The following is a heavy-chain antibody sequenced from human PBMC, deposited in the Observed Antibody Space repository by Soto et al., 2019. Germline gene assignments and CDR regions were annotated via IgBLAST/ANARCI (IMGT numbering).Heavy chain of an antibody. Sequence: ASVKVSCKVSGYTLTELSMHWVRQAPGKGLEWMGGFDPEDGETIYAQKFQGRVTMTEDTSTDTAYMELSSLRSEDTAVYYCAVSYCGGDCYPNLLRLWGQGTLVT. CDR2: FDPEDGET. V-gene: IGHV1-24*01. D-gene: IGHD2-21*02. J-gene: IGHJ4*02. CDR1: GYTLTELS. CDR3: AVSYCGGDCYPNLLRL.